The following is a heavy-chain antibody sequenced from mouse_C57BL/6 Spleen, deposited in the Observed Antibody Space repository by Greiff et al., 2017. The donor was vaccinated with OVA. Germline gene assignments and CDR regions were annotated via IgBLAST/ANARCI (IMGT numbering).Heavy chain of an antibody. J-gene: IGHJ1*03. Sequence: VQRVESGPGLVQPSQSLSITCTVSGFSLTSYGVHWVRQSPGKGLEWLGVIWSGGSTDYNAAFISRLSISKDNSKSQVFFKMNSLQADDTAIYYCARSSSFLYFDVWGTGTTVTVSS. D-gene: IGHD1-1*01. CDR3: ARSSSFLYFDV. V-gene: IGHV2-2*01. CDR1: GFSLTSYG. CDR2: IWSGGST.